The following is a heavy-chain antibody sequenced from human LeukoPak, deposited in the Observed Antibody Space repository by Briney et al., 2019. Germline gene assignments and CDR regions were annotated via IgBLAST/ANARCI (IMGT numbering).Heavy chain of an antibody. CDR3: ARGFRLSAIEDWFDL. Sequence: GASVRVSCKASGYTFTIYYMHWVRQAPGQGLERMGIINPSGGSTSYAQKFQGRVTMTRDPSTSTVYMELSSLRSEDTAVYYCARGFRLSAIEDWFDLWRQGTLVPLSS. J-gene: IGHJ5*02. CDR1: GYTFTIYY. CDR2: INPSGGST. V-gene: IGHV1-46*01. D-gene: IGHD2-2*01.